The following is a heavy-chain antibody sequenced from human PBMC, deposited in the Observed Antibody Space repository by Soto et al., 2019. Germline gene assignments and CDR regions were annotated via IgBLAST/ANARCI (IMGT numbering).Heavy chain of an antibody. CDR3: ARGSSAGRQMYNWFDP. CDR1: GGTFSSYT. Sequence: QVQLVQSGAEVKKPGSSVKVSCKASGGTFSSYTISWVRQAPGQGLEWMGRIIPILGIANYAQKFQGRVTITADKSTSTAYMELSSLRSEDPAVYYCARGSSAGRQMYNWFDPWGQGTLVTVSS. CDR2: IIPILGIA. V-gene: IGHV1-69*02. J-gene: IGHJ5*02. D-gene: IGHD2-2*01.